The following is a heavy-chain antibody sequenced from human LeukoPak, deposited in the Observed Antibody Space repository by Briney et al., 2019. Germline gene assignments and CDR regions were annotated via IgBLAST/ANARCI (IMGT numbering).Heavy chain of an antibody. CDR2: IYISGSGST. CDR1: GGSISSYY. CDR3: ARVDGSCSGGSCPSGNWFDP. Sequence: PSETLSLTCTVSGGSISSYYWSWIRQPAGKGLEWIGRIYISGSGSTNYNPSLKSRVTMSVDTSKNQFSLKLSSVTAADTAVYYCARVDGSCSGGSCPSGNWFDPWGQGTLVTVSS. J-gene: IGHJ5*02. V-gene: IGHV4-4*07. D-gene: IGHD2-15*01.